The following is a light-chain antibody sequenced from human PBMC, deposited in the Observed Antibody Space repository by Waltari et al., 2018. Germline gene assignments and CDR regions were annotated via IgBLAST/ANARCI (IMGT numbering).Light chain of an antibody. V-gene: IGKV1-5*03. Sequence: DIQMSQSPSTLSTSVGDRVTITCRASQNINIWLAWFQQKPGKAPKLLISRASTLESGVPSRFSGGGSGKEFSLTISSLQADDFATYYCQQYNSFPWTFGQGTKVGLK. CDR2: RAS. CDR3: QQYNSFPWT. J-gene: IGKJ1*01. CDR1: QNINIW.